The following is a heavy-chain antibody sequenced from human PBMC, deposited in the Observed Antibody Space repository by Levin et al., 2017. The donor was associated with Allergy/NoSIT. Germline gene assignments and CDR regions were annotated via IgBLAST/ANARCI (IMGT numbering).Heavy chain of an antibody. CDR2: ISSSGSTI. D-gene: IGHD3-16*02. J-gene: IGHJ3*02. CDR1: GFTFSDYY. CDR3: ATHFWGYIGPAYAFDI. V-gene: IGHV3-11*01. Sequence: PGGSLRLSCAASGFTFSDYYMSWIRQAPGKGLEWVSYISSSGSTIYYADSVKGRFTISRDNAKNSLYLQMNSLRAEDTAVYYCATHFWGYIGPAYAFDIWGQGTMVTVSS.